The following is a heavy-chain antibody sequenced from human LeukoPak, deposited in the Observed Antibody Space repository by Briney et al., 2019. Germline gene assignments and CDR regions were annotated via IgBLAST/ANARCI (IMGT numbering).Heavy chain of an antibody. V-gene: IGHV4-31*03. Sequence: SQTLSLTCTVSGVSIGSGGHYWSWIRQHPGKGLEWIGYIYHSGSTYYNPSLKSRVIISVDTSENQFSLNLTSVTAADTAVYFCATSSWAAYDSDGYPRLFDYWGLGTLVTVSS. CDR2: IYHSGST. J-gene: IGHJ4*02. CDR1: GVSIGSGGHY. CDR3: ATSSWAAYDSDGYPRLFDY. D-gene: IGHD3-22*01.